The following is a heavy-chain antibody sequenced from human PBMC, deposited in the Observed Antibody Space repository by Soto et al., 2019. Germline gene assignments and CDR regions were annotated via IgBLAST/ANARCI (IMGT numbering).Heavy chain of an antibody. J-gene: IGHJ4*02. Sequence: SETLSLTCTVSGGSINSRSYYWGWIRQPPGKGLEWIGTIYYGGSTYYNPSLKSRVTISVDTSKNQFSLKLSSVTAADTAVYYCARGHYDFDYWGQGTLVTVSS. V-gene: IGHV4-39*07. D-gene: IGHD3-3*01. CDR2: IYYGGST. CDR3: ARGHYDFDY. CDR1: GGSINSRSYY.